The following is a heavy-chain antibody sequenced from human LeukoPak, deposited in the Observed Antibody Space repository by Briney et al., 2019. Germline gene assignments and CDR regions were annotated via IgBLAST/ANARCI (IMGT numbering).Heavy chain of an antibody. Sequence: GGSLRLSCAASGFTFDDYAMHWVRQAPGKGLEWVSLISGDGGSTYYADSVKGRFTISRDNSNNSLYLQMNTVRSEDTAFYYCTGGATGYWGQGTLVTVSS. J-gene: IGHJ4*02. CDR2: ISGDGGST. CDR3: TGGATGY. D-gene: IGHD3-16*01. V-gene: IGHV3-43*02. CDR1: GFTFDDYA.